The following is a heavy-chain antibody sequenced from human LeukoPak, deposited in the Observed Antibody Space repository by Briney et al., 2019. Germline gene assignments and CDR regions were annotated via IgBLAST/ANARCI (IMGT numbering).Heavy chain of an antibody. Sequence: RGTLRLSGAASGFTFSSYSMNWDPQAPGKGLEWVSSISSSSSYIYYADSVKGRFTISRDNAKNSLYLQMNSLRAEDTAVYYCARTELRPNAFDIWGQGTMVTVSS. CDR1: GFTFSSYS. J-gene: IGHJ3*02. CDR2: ISSSSSYI. CDR3: ARTELRPNAFDI. V-gene: IGHV3-21*01. D-gene: IGHD3-16*01.